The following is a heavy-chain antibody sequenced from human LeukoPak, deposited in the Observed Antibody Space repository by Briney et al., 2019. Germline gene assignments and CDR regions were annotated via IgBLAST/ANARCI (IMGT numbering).Heavy chain of an antibody. CDR3: ATSQWELGGFEI. Sequence: SQTLSLTCTVSGGSIRSDIHYWSWIRQAPEKGLEWIGYVFYTGSTYNNPSYRSRVTISVDTSKSQFSLRLTSVTAADTAVYYCATSQWELGGFEIWGQGTTVTVSS. D-gene: IGHD1-26*01. CDR2: VFYTGST. CDR1: GGSIRSDIHY. V-gene: IGHV4-31*03. J-gene: IGHJ3*02.